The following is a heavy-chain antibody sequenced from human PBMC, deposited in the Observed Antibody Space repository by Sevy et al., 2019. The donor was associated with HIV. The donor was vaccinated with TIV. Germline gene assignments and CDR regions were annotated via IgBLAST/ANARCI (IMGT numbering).Heavy chain of an antibody. V-gene: IGHV3-23*01. CDR3: AGARYDSSGSFDALDI. D-gene: IGHD3-22*01. J-gene: IGHJ3*02. CDR1: GFTFTSYA. CDR2: IFRNFRGVDVT. Sequence: GGSLRLSCTTSGFTFTSYAMNWVRQAPGKGLEWLSTIFRNFRGVDVTYDADSVKGRFTISRDSSRNTLYLQMNSLRAEDTAVYYCAGARYDSSGSFDALDIWDQGTMVTVSS.